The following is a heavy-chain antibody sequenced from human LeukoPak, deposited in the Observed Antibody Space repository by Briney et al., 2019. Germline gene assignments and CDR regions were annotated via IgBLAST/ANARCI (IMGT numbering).Heavy chain of an antibody. Sequence: SETLSLTCTVSGASIGSYYWSWIRQPPGKGLEWIGYIYYSGSTNYNPSLKSRVTISVDTSKNQFSLKLSSVTAADTAVYYCARDRPDCSGGSCSGYFDYWGQGTLVTVSS. CDR1: GASIGSYY. V-gene: IGHV4-59*01. J-gene: IGHJ4*02. D-gene: IGHD2-15*01. CDR3: ARDRPDCSGGSCSGYFDY. CDR2: IYYSGST.